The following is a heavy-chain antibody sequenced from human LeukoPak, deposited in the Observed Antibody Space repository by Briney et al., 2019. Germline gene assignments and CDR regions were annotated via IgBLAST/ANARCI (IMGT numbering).Heavy chain of an antibody. Sequence: GGSLRLSCAASGFTFSDYYMTWIRQAPGKGLEWVSYISSSGGTTYYADSVKGRFTISRDNAKNSLYLQMNGLRAEDTAVYYCARLGTGNYYLDYWGQGTLVTVSS. D-gene: IGHD3-10*01. V-gene: IGHV3-11*01. CDR2: ISSSGGTT. CDR1: GFTFSDYY. CDR3: ARLGTGNYYLDY. J-gene: IGHJ4*02.